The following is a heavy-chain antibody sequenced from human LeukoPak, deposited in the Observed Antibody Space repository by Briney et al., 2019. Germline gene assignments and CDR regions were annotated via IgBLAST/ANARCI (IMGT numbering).Heavy chain of an antibody. D-gene: IGHD4-17*01. J-gene: IGHJ4*02. CDR2: IYYSGST. V-gene: IGHV4-39*02. CDR1: GGSISSSSYY. Sequence: SETLSLTCTVSGGSISSSSYYWGWIRQPPGKGLEWIGSIYYSGSTYYNPSLKSRVTISVDTSKNQFSLKLSSVTAADTAVYYCARDVHDYGDYFSDYWGQGTLVTVSS. CDR3: ARDVHDYGDYFSDY.